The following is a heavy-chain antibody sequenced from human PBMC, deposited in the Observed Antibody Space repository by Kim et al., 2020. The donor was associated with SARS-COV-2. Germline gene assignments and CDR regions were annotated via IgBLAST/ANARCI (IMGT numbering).Heavy chain of an antibody. CDR2: T. D-gene: IGHD3-10*01. V-gene: IGHV3-43*01. Sequence: THYADSVKGRFTITTDRSINSLCLQMNSLRTEDAALYYCVGDGLPTGVFDSWGQGTPVTVSS. J-gene: IGHJ4*02. CDR3: VGDGLPTGVFDS.